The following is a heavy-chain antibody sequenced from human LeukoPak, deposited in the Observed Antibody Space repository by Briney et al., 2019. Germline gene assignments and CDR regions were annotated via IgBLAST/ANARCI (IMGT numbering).Heavy chain of an antibody. CDR2: MNPNSGDT. V-gene: IGHV1-8*01. J-gene: IGHJ5*02. Sequence: ASVKVSCKTSGYTFINNDINWVRQATGQGLEWMGWMNPNSGDTVYAQKFQGRVTMTRNTSISTAYMELRSLTSEDKAVYYCARDGGRCPWCYGGVDPWGQGTVVTVSS. CDR3: ARDGGRCPWCYGGVDP. D-gene: IGHD4/OR15-4a*01. CDR1: GYTFINND.